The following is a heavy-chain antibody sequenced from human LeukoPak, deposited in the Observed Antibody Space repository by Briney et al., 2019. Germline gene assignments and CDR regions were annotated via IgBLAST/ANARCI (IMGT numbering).Heavy chain of an antibody. CDR3: ARTHKTGDRTLYYFDY. V-gene: IGHV2-70*11. CDR1: GFSLATSRVG. D-gene: IGHD7-27*01. J-gene: IGHJ4*02. Sequence: SGPTLVKPTQTLTLTCTSSGFSLATSRVGVGWIRQPPGKALEWLARIDWDDDKYYSTSLKTRLTISKDTSKNQVVLTMTNMDPVDTATYYCARTHKTGDRTLYYFDYWGQGTLVTVSS. CDR2: IDWDDDK.